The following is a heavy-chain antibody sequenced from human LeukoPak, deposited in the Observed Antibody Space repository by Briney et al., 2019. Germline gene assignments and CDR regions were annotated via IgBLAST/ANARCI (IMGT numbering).Heavy chain of an antibody. D-gene: IGHD3-22*01. J-gene: IGHJ4*02. V-gene: IGHV1-46*01. CDR3: ARSRYDSSALDY. Sequence: GAPVKVSCKASGYTFTSYYMHWVRQAPGQGLEWMGIINPSGGYTTYAQKFQGRVTMTRDTSTTTVYMELSSLRSEDTAVYYCARSRYDSSALDYWGQGTLVTVYS. CDR1: GYTFTSYY. CDR2: INPSGGYT.